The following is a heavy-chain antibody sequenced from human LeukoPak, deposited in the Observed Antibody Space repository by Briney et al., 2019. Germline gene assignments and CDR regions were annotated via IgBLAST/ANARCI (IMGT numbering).Heavy chain of an antibody. V-gene: IGHV4-30-2*01. CDR2: IYHSGST. CDR1: GGSISSGGYS. D-gene: IGHD4-17*01. J-gene: IGHJ5*02. CDR3: ARGGDDYGDYVLNWFDP. Sequence: SETLSLTCAVSGGSISSGGYSWSWIRQPEGKGLEWIGYIYHSGSTYYNPSLKSRVTISVDRSKNQFSLKLSSVTAADTAVYYCARGGDDYGDYVLNWFDPWGQGTLVTVSS.